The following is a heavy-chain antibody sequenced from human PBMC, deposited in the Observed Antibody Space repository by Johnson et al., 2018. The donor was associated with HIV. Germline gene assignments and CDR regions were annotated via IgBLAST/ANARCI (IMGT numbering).Heavy chain of an antibody. CDR3: TTDEGATFKYYDAFDI. Sequence: QVQLVESGGGVVQPGGSLRLSCAASGFTFSSYGMHWVRQPPGEGLEWVAVISYDGSNTYYADSVKGRFTISRDNSKNTLYLQMNSLRAEDTAVYYCTTDEGATFKYYDAFDIWCQGTMVTVSS. V-gene: IGHV3-30*03. J-gene: IGHJ3*02. D-gene: IGHD1-26*01. CDR2: ISYDGSNT. CDR1: GFTFSSYG.